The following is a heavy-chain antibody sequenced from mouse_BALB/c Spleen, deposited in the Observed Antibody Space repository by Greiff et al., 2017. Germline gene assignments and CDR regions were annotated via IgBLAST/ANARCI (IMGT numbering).Heavy chain of an antibody. V-gene: IGHV1-4*02. J-gene: IGHJ1*01. CDR1: GYTFTSYT. D-gene: IGHD1-1*01. CDR3: ANYYGSSYWYFDV. CDR2: INPSSGYT. Sequence: QVQLQQSAAELARPGASVKMSCKASGYTFTSYTMHWVKQRPGQGLEWIGYINPSSGYTEYNQKFKDKTTLTADKSSSTAYMQLSSLTSEDSAVYYCANYYGSSYWYFDVWGAGTTVTVSS.